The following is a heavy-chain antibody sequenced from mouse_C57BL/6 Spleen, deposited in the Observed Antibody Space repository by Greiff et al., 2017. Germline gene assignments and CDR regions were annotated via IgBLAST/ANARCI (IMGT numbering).Heavy chain of an antibody. V-gene: IGHV1-59*01. Sequence: QVQLQQPGAELVRPGTSVKLSCKASGYTFTSYWMHWVKQRPGQGLEWIGVIDPSDSYTNYNQKFKGKATLTVDTSSSTAYMQLSSLTSEDSAVYYCARSNWDYYAMDYWGQGTSVTVSS. CDR1: GYTFTSYW. CDR3: ARSNWDYYAMDY. CDR2: IDPSDSYT. D-gene: IGHD4-1*01. J-gene: IGHJ4*01.